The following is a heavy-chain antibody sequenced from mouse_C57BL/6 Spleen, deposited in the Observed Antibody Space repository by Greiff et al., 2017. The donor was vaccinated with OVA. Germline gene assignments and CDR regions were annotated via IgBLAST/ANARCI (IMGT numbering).Heavy chain of an antibody. CDR1: GFTFSSYA. CDR2: ISDGGSYT. V-gene: IGHV5-4*03. CDR3: ARAYYYGSSPYGYFDV. J-gene: IGHJ1*03. Sequence: EVKLVESGGGLVKPGGSLKLSCAASGFTFSSYAMSWVRQTPEKRLEWVATISDGGSYTYYPDNVKGRFTISRDNAKNNLYLQMSHLKSEDTAMYYCARAYYYGSSPYGYFDVWGTGTTVTVSS. D-gene: IGHD1-1*01.